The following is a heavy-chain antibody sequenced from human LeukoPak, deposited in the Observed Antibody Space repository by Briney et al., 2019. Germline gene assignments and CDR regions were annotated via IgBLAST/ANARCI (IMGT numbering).Heavy chain of an antibody. CDR3: ARHVDIVATWVFDY. D-gene: IGHD5-12*01. CDR2: INHSGST. Sequence: PSETLSLTCTVSGGSISSSNFYWGWIRQPPGKGLEWIGEINHSGSTNYNPSLKSRVTISVDTSKNQFSLKLSSVTAADAAVYYCARHVDIVATWVFDYWGQGTLVTVSS. J-gene: IGHJ4*02. V-gene: IGHV4-39*01. CDR1: GGSISSSNFY.